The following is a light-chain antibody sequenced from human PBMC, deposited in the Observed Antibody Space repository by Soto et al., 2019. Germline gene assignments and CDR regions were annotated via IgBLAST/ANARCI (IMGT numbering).Light chain of an antibody. CDR1: QSVTSDY. CDR3: QQYGYAPPT. CDR2: GAS. J-gene: IGKJ1*01. Sequence: EIVLTHSPGTLSLSPGERATLSCRASQSVTSDYLAWYQQEPGQAPRLLIYGASSRAAGIPDRFSGSGSGTDFTRTSSILEPEDLTVYYCQQYGYAPPTFGLGTRVDIK. V-gene: IGKV3-20*01.